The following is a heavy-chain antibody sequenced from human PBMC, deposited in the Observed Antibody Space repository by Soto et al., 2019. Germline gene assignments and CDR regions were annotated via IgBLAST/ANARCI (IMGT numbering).Heavy chain of an antibody. V-gene: IGHV1-69*08. CDR3: AREGAAAALYGMDV. CDR1: GGTFSSYT. Sequence: QVQLVQSGAEVKKPGSSVKVSCKASGGTFSSYTISWVRQAPGQGLEWMGRIIPILGIANYAQKFQGRVTMTRNTSISTAYRELSSLRSEDTAVYYCAREGAAAALYGMDVWGQGTTVTVSS. CDR2: IIPILGIA. J-gene: IGHJ6*02. D-gene: IGHD6-13*01.